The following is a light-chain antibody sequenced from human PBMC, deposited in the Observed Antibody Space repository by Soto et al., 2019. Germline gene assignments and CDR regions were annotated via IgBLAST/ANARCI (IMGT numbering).Light chain of an antibody. CDR1: GRDVGAYTS. CDR3: NSYTSDNRDYV. CDR2: EVS. V-gene: IGLV2-14*01. Sequence: QSALTQPASVSGSPGQATTISLTGSGRDVGAYTSVSWYQQHPGNAPKLMIYEVSNRPSGVSRRFSGSKSGNTASLTISGLQAEDEAHYYCNSYTSDNRDYVFGTGTKVTVL. J-gene: IGLJ1*01.